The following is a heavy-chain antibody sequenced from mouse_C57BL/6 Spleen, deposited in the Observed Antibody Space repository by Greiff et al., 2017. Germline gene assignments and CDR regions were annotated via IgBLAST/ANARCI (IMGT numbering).Heavy chain of an antibody. CDR3: ARRDTFFDV. CDR2: IYPGSGNT. V-gene: IGHV1-76*01. J-gene: IGHJ1*03. CDR1: GYTFTDYY. Sequence: QVHVKQSGAELVRPGASVKLSCKASGYTFTDYYINWVKQRPGQGLEWIARIYPGSGNTYYNEKFKGKATLTAEKSSSTAYMQLSSLTSEDSAVYLCARRDTFFDVWGTGTTVTVSS. D-gene: IGHD5-1-1*01.